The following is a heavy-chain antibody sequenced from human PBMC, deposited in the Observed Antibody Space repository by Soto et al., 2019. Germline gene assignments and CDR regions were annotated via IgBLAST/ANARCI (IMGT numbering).Heavy chain of an antibody. V-gene: IGHV4-59*01. D-gene: IGHD3-10*01. J-gene: IGHJ3*02. Sequence: QVQLQESGPGLVKPSETLSLTCTVSGGSIRSYYWSWIRQAPGKGLEWIGFIYYNGNTNYNPSLKSRVTISVDTSKNQFSLKLSSVTAADTAVYYCARDRRAGAFEIWGQGTMVTVSS. CDR3: ARDRRAGAFEI. CDR1: GGSIRSYY. CDR2: IYYNGNT.